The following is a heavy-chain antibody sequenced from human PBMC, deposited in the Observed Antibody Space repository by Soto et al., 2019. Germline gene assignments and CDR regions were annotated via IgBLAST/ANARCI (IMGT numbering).Heavy chain of an antibody. Sequence: SETLSLTCSVSGGSISTDGYYWSWIRQLPRRGLEWIGNIYYSGNTYYNPSLKSRLTISVDTSKNQFSLNLSSVTAADTAVYYCARDRLMATAGTARHYFGLDVWGQGTTVTVSS. CDR2: IYYSGNT. J-gene: IGHJ6*02. CDR3: ARDRLMATAGTARHYFGLDV. V-gene: IGHV4-31*03. D-gene: IGHD5-18*01. CDR1: GGSISTDGYY.